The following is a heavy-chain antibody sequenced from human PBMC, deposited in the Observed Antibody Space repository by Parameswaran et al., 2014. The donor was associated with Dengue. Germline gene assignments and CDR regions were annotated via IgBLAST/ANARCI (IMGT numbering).Heavy chain of an antibody. Sequence: WIRQPPGKGLEWVSAISGSGGSTYYADSVKGRFTISRDNSKNTLYLQMNSLRAEDTAVYYCAKDYYDRPGGGMDVWGQGTTVTVSS. D-gene: IGHD3-22*01. V-gene: IGHV3-23*01. CDR3: AKDYYDRPGGGMDV. J-gene: IGHJ6*02. CDR2: ISGSGGST.